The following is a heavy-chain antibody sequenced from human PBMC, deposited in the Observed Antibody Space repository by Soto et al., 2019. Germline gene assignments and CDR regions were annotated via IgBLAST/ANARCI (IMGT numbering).Heavy chain of an antibody. J-gene: IGHJ3*01. CDR3: ARDRKITFCGVVTPPGAFDL. D-gene: IGHD3-3*01. CDR1: GGSVSSGSYY. Sequence: PSETLSLTCTVSGGSVSSGSYYWSWIRQPPGKGLEWIGYIYYSGSTNYNPSPKSRVTISVDTSKNQFSLKLSSVTAADTAVYYCARDRKITFCGVVTPPGAFDLRGQGTMGTVSS. CDR2: IYYSGST. V-gene: IGHV4-61*01.